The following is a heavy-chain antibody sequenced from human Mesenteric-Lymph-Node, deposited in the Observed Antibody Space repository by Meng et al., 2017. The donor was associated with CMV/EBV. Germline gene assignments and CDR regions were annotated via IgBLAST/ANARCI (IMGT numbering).Heavy chain of an antibody. CDR1: GGSISSGGYY. CDR3: ARRYSSGYYYFDY. CDR2: INDSGST. V-gene: IGHV4-39*07. J-gene: IGHJ4*02. Sequence: SETLSLTCTVSGGSISSGGYYWSWIRQPPGKGLEWIGEINDSGSTNYNPSLKSRFTISVDTSKNQFSLKLSSVTAADTAVYFCARRYSSGYYYFDYWGQGSLVTSPQ. D-gene: IGHD6-19*01.